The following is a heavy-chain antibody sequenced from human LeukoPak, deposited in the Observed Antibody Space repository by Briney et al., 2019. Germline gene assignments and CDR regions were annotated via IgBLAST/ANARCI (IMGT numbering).Heavy chain of an antibody. J-gene: IGHJ4*02. V-gene: IGHV1-2*02. CDR2: INPNSGGT. Sequence: ASVKVSCKASGGTFSSYAISWVRQAPGQGLEWMGWINPNSGGTNYAQKFQGRVTMTRDTSISTAYMELSRLRSDDTAVYYCARSLRDDYVWGSYRLPEYYFDYWGQGTLVTVSS. CDR3: ARSLRDDYVWGSYRLPEYYFDY. D-gene: IGHD3-16*02. CDR1: GGTFSSYA.